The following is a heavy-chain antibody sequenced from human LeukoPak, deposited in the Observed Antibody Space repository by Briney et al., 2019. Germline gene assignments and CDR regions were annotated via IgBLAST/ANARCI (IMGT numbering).Heavy chain of an antibody. CDR1: GFTFTTYW. J-gene: IGHJ1*01. CDR3: AKAVGTTIVYFHH. Sequence: GGSLRLSCAASGFTFTTYWMSWLRQAPGEGLEWVANIMHDGSEKYYVDSVRGRFTISRDNAKNSLYLQMNSLRAEDTAVYYCAKAVGTTIVYFHHWGQGTLVTVSS. D-gene: IGHD1-26*01. V-gene: IGHV3-7*01. CDR2: IMHDGSEK.